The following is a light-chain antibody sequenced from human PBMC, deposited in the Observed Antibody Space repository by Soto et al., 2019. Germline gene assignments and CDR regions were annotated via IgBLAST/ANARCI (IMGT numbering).Light chain of an antibody. CDR2: GAS. V-gene: IGKV3-20*01. Sequence: EIVLTQSPGTLSLSPGERATLSCRASQSVRSSYLAWYQRKPGQAPRLLIYGASSRATGIPGRFSGSGSGTDFSLTISRLEPEDFAVYYCQQYGSSPVTFGQGTKVDIK. CDR1: QSVRSSY. CDR3: QQYGSSPVT. J-gene: IGKJ1*01.